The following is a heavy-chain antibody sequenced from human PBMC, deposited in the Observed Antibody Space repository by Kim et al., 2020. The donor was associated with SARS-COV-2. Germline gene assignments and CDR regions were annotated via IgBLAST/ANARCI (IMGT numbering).Heavy chain of an antibody. J-gene: IGHJ3*01. Sequence: GGSLRLSCAASGFTFNSYRMNWVRQAPGRGLEWVSSVDSGNNYVEYADSVQGRFTISRDKAKKSVYLQMHTVRADDSEVYFCEKDRTLGVDVLGEVFDF. D-gene: IGHD2-8*01. CDR3: EKDRTLGVDVLGEVFDF. CDR2: VDSGNNYV. V-gene: IGHV3-21*01. CDR1: GFTFNSYR.